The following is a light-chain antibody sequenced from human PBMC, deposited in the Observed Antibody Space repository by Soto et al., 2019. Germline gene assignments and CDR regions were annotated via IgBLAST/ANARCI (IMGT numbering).Light chain of an antibody. J-gene: IGKJ1*01. V-gene: IGKV1-27*01. Sequence: DIQMTQSPSSLSASVGDRVTITCRASQGISIYVAWYQQKPGKVPKLLISAASTLQSGVPSRFSGSGSGTDFTLTISSLQPEDIATYYCLKFNSALWAFGQGTKVDIK. CDR1: QGISIY. CDR3: LKFNSALWA. CDR2: AAS.